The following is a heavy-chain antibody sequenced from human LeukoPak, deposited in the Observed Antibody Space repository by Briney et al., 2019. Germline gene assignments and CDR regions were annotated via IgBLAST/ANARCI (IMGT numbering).Heavy chain of an antibody. CDR3: ARILY. J-gene: IGHJ4*02. Sequence: SVKVSCKASGGTFNTYAINWVRQAPGQGLEWLGRIIPVNGVVNYAQRFQGRVTISAGKSTITAYMELNSLTFEDTAMYYCARILYWGQGTPVTVSS. V-gene: IGHV1-69*04. CDR2: IIPVNGVV. CDR1: GGTFNTYA.